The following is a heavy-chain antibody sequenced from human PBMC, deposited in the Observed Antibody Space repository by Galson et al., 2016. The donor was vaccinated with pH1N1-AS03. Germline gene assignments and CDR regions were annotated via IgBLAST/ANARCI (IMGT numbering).Heavy chain of an antibody. CDR3: AHGTHGFGDYNS. Sequence: PALVKPTQTLTLTCTFSGFSPTTTKEGVGWIRQPPGKALEWLALIYWNDDRRYSPSLRSRLTITKDASRNQVVLTMTNMDPVDTATYYCAHGTHGFGDYNSWGQGTLVTVSS. D-gene: IGHD4-17*01. CDR2: IYWNDDR. J-gene: IGHJ4*02. V-gene: IGHV2-5*01. CDR1: GFSPTTTKEG.